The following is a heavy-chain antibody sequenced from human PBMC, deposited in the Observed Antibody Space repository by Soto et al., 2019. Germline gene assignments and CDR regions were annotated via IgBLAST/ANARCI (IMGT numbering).Heavy chain of an antibody. V-gene: IGHV4-61*01. CDR3: ARAGSTADC. D-gene: IGHD3-10*01. J-gene: IGHJ4*01. CDR2: IYYSGST. Sequence: QVQIQESGPGLVKPSETLSLTCTVSGDSVSSGNYYWNWIRQPPGMGLEWIGHIYYSGSTNYNSSLKSGLTISIDTSNHPFSLKVRSVTAADAAVYYCARAGSTADCWGHGTLVTVSS. CDR1: GDSVSSGNYY.